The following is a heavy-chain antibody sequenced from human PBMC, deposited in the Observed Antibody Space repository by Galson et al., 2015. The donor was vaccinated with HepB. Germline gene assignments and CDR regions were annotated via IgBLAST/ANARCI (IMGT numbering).Heavy chain of an antibody. D-gene: IGHD3-3*01. V-gene: IGHV1-18*01. CDR2: ISAYNGNT. J-gene: IGHJ4*02. Sequence: SCKASGYTFTSYGISWVRQAPGQGLEWMGWISAYNGNTNYAQKLQGRVTMTTDTSTSTAYMELRSLRSDDTAVYYCARDSHYGDFWSGYYAPLDYWGQGTLVTVSS. CDR3: ARDSHYGDFWSGYYAPLDY. CDR1: GYTFTSYG.